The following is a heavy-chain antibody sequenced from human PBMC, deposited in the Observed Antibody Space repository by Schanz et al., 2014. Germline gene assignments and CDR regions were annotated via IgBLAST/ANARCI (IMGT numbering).Heavy chain of an antibody. J-gene: IGHJ4*02. CDR3: AGAFDSSGYYFDY. V-gene: IGHV1-18*01. CDR1: GGTFSSFG. D-gene: IGHD3-22*01. Sequence: QVQLVQSGAEVKKPGSSVKVSCKASGGTFSSFGINWVRQAPGQGLEWMGWINPNTGGTNFAQKFQGWVTMTTDTSTSTAYMDLRSLRSDDTAVYYCAGAFDSSGYYFDYWGQGTLVTVSS. CDR2: INPNTGGT.